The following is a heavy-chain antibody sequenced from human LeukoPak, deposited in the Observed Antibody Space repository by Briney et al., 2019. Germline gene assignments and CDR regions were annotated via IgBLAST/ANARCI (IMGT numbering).Heavy chain of an antibody. CDR2: IKQDGSEK. CDR1: GFTFSSSW. V-gene: IGHV3-7*01. CDR3: ARASF. J-gene: IGHJ3*01. Sequence: GGSLRLSCTASGFTFSSSWMSWVRQAPGKGLEWVANIKQDGSEKYYVDSVKGRFTISRDNAKNSLYLQMNSLRAEDTAVYYCARASFWGQGTMVTVSS.